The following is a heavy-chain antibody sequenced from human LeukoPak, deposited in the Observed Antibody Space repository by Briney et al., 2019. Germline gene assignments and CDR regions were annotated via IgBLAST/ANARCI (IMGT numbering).Heavy chain of an antibody. CDR3: ARESDYDSSGSDAFDI. D-gene: IGHD3-22*01. Sequence: ASVKVSCKASGYTFTSYGISWVREAPGQGLEWMGWISAYNGNTNYAQKLQGRVTMTTDTSTSTAYMELRSLRSDDTAVYYCARESDYDSSGSDAFDIWGQGTMVTVSS. V-gene: IGHV1-18*01. CDR2: ISAYNGNT. J-gene: IGHJ3*02. CDR1: GYTFTSYG.